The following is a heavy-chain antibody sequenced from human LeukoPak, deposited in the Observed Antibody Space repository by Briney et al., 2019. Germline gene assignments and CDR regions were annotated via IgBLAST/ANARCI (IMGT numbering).Heavy chain of an antibody. J-gene: IGHJ4*02. D-gene: IGHD5-18*01. CDR2: ISGSGGST. CDR1: GFTFSSYA. Sequence: PGGSLRLSCAASGFTFSSYAMSWVRQAPGKGLEWVSAISGSGGSTYYADSVKGRFTISRDNSRNTLYLQMNSLRAEDTAVYYCAIASLRGYSYGLLAYWGQGTLVTVSS. CDR3: AIASLRGYSYGLLAY. V-gene: IGHV3-23*01.